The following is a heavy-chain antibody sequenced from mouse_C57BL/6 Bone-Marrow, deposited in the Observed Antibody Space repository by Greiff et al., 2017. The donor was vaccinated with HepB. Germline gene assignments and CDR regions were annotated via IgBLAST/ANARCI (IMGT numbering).Heavy chain of an antibody. Sequence: QVQLQQSGPELVKPGASVKISCKASGYAFSSSWMNWVKQRPGKGLEWIGRIYPGDGDTNYNGKFKGKATLTVDKTSSTSYMQLSSLTSEDSAVYFCARSTTVVADWYFDVWGTGTTVTVSS. D-gene: IGHD1-1*01. V-gene: IGHV1-82*01. CDR2: IYPGDGDT. J-gene: IGHJ1*03. CDR1: GYAFSSSW. CDR3: ARSTTVVADWYFDV.